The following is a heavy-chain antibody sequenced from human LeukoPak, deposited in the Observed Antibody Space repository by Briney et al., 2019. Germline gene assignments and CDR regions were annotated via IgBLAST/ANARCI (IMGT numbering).Heavy chain of an antibody. CDR2: ISAAGDT. Sequence: GGYLRLSCAASGFTFSSYDMHWVRQPPGKGLEWVSAISAAGDTYYPDTVKGRFTISRENAKNSLYLQMNSLRVGDTAVYYCAGGGDGFDPWGQATLVTVSS. CDR3: AGGGDGFDP. J-gene: IGHJ5*02. CDR1: GFTFSSYD. V-gene: IGHV3-13*01. D-gene: IGHD3-16*01.